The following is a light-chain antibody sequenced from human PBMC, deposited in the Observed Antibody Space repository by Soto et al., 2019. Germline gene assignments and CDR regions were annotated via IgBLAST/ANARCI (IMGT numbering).Light chain of an antibody. V-gene: IGLV2-11*01. CDR3: CSYAGSYTHV. CDR2: DVT. CDR1: DSDVGGFDS. Sequence: QSALTQPASVSGSPGQSITISCTGTDSDVGGFDSVSWYQQHPGKAPKIIIYDVTKRPSGVPDRFSGSKSGNTASLTISGLQAEDEADYYCCSYAGSYTHVFGTGTKVTVL. J-gene: IGLJ1*01.